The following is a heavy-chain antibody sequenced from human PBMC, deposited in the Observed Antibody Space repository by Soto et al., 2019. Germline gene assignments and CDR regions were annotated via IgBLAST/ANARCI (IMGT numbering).Heavy chain of an antibody. Sequence: QVQLQQWGAGLLKPSETLSLTCAVYGGSFSGYYWSWIRQPPGKGLEWIGEINHSGRTNYNPSLKSRVTISVDTSKNQFSLKLSSVTAADTAVYYCARGPIVATISAEKDAFDIWGQGTMVTVSS. D-gene: IGHD5-12*01. J-gene: IGHJ3*02. CDR3: ARGPIVATISAEKDAFDI. V-gene: IGHV4-34*01. CDR2: INHSGRT. CDR1: GGSFSGYY.